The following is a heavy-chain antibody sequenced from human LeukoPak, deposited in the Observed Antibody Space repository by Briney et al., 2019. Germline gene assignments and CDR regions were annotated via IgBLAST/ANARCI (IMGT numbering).Heavy chain of an antibody. V-gene: IGHV1-2*06. D-gene: IGHD2-8*01. CDR3: ARGQRMVYANHDAFDI. J-gene: IGHJ3*02. CDR1: GYTFTGYY. Sequence: ASVKVSCKASGYTFTGYYMHWVRQAPGQGLEWMGRINPNSGGTNYAQKFQGRVTMTRDTSISTAYMELSRLRSDDTAVYYCARGQRMVYANHDAFDIWGQGTTVTVSS. CDR2: INPNSGGT.